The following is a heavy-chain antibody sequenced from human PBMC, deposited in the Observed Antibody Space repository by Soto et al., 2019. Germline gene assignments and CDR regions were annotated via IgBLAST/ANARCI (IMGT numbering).Heavy chain of an antibody. CDR1: GFAVSSNY. Sequence: PGGSLRLSCADSGFAVSSNYMTWVRQAPGKGLEWVSILHTDLPSFYADSEKGRFAITRDNSKNTLYLQMNSLRVEDTAVYYCAKVMHEPGIAAAKGAFDIWGQGTTVPV. V-gene: IGHV3-53*01. J-gene: IGHJ3*02. D-gene: IGHD6-13*01. CDR3: AKVMHEPGIAAAKGAFDI. CDR2: LHTDLPS.